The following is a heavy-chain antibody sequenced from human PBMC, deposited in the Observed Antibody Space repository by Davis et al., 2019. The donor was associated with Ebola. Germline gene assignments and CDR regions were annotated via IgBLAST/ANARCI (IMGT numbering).Heavy chain of an antibody. CDR2: VYPGDSDT. CDR1: GYSFTNYW. D-gene: IGHD3-3*01. V-gene: IGHV5-51*01. Sequence: GESLKISCKGSGYSFTNYWIGWVRQMPGKGLEWMGIVYPGDSDTRYSPSFQGQVTISADKSFSTAYLQWSSLKASDTAMYYCASLPIGDFWSGYYRYWGQGTLVTVSS. CDR3: ASLPIGDFWSGYYRY. J-gene: IGHJ4*02.